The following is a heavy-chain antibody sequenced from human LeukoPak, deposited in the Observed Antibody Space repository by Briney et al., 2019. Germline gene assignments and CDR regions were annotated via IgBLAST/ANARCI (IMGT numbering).Heavy chain of an antibody. CDR3: ARDQEGFDY. Sequence: GASVKVSCKASGYTFTSYYMRWVRQAPGQGLEWMGIINPSGGSTSYAQKFQGRVTVTRDTSTSTVHMELSGLRSEDTAVYYCARDQEGFDYWGQGTLVTVSS. CDR1: GYTFTSYY. V-gene: IGHV1-46*01. J-gene: IGHJ4*02. CDR2: INPSGGST.